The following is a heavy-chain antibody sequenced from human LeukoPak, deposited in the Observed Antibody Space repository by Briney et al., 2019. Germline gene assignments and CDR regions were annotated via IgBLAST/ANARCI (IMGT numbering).Heavy chain of an antibody. V-gene: IGHV4-59*01. CDR1: GGSISSYY. CDR3: AGYIAVAAYFDY. J-gene: IGHJ4*02. D-gene: IGHD6-19*01. CDR2: IYYSGST. Sequence: SETLSLTCTVSGGSISSYYWSWIRQPPGKGLEWIGYIYYSGSTNYNPSLKSRVTISVDTSKNQFSLKLSSVTAADTAVYYCAGYIAVAAYFDYWGQGTLVTVSS.